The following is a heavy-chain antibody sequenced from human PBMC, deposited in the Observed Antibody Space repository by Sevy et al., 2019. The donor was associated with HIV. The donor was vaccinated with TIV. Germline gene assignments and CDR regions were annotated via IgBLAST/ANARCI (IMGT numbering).Heavy chain of an antibody. V-gene: IGHV3-23*01. CDR1: GFTFSSYA. D-gene: IGHD5-12*01. CDR2: ISGSGGST. CDR3: TSFSGGRDRPWT. Sequence: GGSLRLSCAASGFTFSSYAMSWVRQAPGKGLEWVSAISGSGGSTYYADSVKGRFTISRDNSKNTLYLQMNSLRAEDTAVYYCTSFSGGRDRPWTWGQGTLVTVSS. J-gene: IGHJ4*02.